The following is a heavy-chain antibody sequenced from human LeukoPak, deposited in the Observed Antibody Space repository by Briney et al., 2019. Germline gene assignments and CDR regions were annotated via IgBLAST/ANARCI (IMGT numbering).Heavy chain of an antibody. CDR3: AILTRTDELPKRFDP. Sequence: PGGSLRLSCAASGFTFSSYSMNWVRQAPGKGLEWVSSISSSSSYIYYADSVKGRFTTSRDNAKNSLYLQMNSLRAEDTAVYYCAILTRTDELPKRFDPWGQGTLVTVSS. CDR2: ISSSSSYI. D-gene: IGHD1-1*01. J-gene: IGHJ5*02. CDR1: GFTFSSYS. V-gene: IGHV3-21*01.